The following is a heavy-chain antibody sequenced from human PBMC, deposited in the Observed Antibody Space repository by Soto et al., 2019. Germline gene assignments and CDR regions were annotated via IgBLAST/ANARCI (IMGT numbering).Heavy chain of an antibody. CDR1: EFTFSRHG. J-gene: IGHJ6*03. Sequence: QVQLVESGGGVVQPGRSLRLSCAASEFTFSRHGMHWVRQAPGKGLQWVGVIWSDGSNEVYADSVKGRFIISRDNSKNILYLLMNSLGAEDTAVYYCARDRTVGDNKHYYMDGGGTGITVTVCS. V-gene: IGHV3-33*01. CDR2: IWSDGSNE. D-gene: IGHD1-1*01. CDR3: ARDRTVGDNKHYYMDG.